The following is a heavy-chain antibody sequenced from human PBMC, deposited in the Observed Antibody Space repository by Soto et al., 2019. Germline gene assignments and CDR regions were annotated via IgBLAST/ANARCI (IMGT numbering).Heavy chain of an antibody. Sequence: QVQLVQSGAEVKKPGASVKVSCKASGYTFTSYAMHWVRKAPGQRLEWMGWINAGNGNTKYSQYFQGRVTITRDTSASTAYMELSSLRSEDTAVYYCARGPGGPDGPGDYWGQGALVTVSS. CDR2: INAGNGNT. D-gene: IGHD2-15*01. CDR3: ARGPGGPDGPGDY. J-gene: IGHJ4*02. CDR1: GYTFTSYA. V-gene: IGHV1-3*01.